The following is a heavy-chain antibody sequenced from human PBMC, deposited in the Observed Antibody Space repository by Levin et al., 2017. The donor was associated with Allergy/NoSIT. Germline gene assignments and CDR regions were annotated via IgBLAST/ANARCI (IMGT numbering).Heavy chain of an antibody. J-gene: IGHJ6*02. Sequence: PGGSLRLSCAASGFTISGNYMTWVRQAPGKGLEWVSVIYSDDNVDYADSVKGRFTISRDNSKNILYLQMNSLRAEDTAVYYCARDHYDILTGYYRGYGMDVWGQGTTVTVSS. CDR3: ARDHYDILTGYYRGYGMDV. CDR2: IYSDDNV. D-gene: IGHD3-9*01. V-gene: IGHV3-53*01. CDR1: GFTISGNY.